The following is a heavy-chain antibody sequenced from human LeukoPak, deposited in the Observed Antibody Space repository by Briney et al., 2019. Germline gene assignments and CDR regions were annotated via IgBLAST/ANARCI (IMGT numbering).Heavy chain of an antibody. CDR3: ARDNSVGDTAWWFDP. Sequence: ASVKVSCKASGYTFTSYYMHWVRQAPGQGLEWIGLINPSGSSTSYAQKFQGRLSLTRDMSTSTDYMELSSLRSEDTAVYYCARDNSVGDTAWWFDPWGQGTLVTVSS. D-gene: IGHD1-26*01. CDR2: INPSGSST. V-gene: IGHV1-46*01. CDR1: GYTFTSYY. J-gene: IGHJ5*02.